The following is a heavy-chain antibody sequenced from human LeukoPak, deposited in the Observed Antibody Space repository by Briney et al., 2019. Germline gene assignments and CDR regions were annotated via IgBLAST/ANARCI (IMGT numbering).Heavy chain of an antibody. CDR2: ISAYNGNT. CDR3: ATVLLWFGELNRFDY. Sequence: ASVKVSCKASGYTFTSYGISWVRQAPGQGLECMGWISAYNGNTNYAQKLQGRVTMTTDTSTSTAYMELRSLRSDDTAVYYCATVLLWFGELNRFDYWGQGTLVTVSS. J-gene: IGHJ4*02. V-gene: IGHV1-18*01. D-gene: IGHD3-10*01. CDR1: GYTFTSYG.